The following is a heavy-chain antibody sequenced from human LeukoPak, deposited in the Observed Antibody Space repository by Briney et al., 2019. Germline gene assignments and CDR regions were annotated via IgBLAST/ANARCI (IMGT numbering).Heavy chain of an antibody. CDR3: AREGERNYYYYMDV. D-gene: IGHD1-26*01. CDR2: INAASGDT. J-gene: IGHJ6*03. V-gene: IGHV1-3*01. CDR1: GYNFINYA. Sequence: GASVKVSCKASGYNFINYALHWVRLAPGQRLEWMGWINAASGDTEYSQNFQGRVTITRDTSASTAYMELSRLRSDDTAVYYCAREGERNYYYYMDVWGKGTTVTVSS.